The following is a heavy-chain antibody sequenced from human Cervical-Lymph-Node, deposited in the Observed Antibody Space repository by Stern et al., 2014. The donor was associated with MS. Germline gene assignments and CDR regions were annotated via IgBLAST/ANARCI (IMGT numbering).Heavy chain of an antibody. CDR2: INPSGGST. V-gene: IGHV1-46*03. CDR3: ARSRFCSGGNCFSDWFDP. CDR1: GYSFTNYY. J-gene: IGHJ5*02. D-gene: IGHD2-15*01. Sequence: VQLEESGAEVKKPGASVKVSCKASGYSFTNYYIHWVRQAPGQGLEWMGMINPSGGSTNSAQKLQGRVTMTSDTSTSTVYMELTSLRSDDTAVYYCARSRFCSGGNCFSDWFDPWGQGTLVTVSS.